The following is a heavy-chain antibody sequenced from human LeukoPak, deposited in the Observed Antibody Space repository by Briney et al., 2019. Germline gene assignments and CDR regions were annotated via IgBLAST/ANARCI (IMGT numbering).Heavy chain of an antibody. CDR3: ARSPSPYSSGWYFGY. Sequence: SQTLSLTCAISGDSVSINSAAWNWIRQSPSRGLEWLGRTYQRSKRYNDYAVSVKSRITINPDISKNQFSLQLNSVTPEDTAVYYCARSPSPYSSGWYFGYWGQGTLVTVSS. V-gene: IGHV6-1*01. CDR2: TYQRSKRYN. J-gene: IGHJ4*02. D-gene: IGHD6-19*01. CDR1: GDSVSINSAA.